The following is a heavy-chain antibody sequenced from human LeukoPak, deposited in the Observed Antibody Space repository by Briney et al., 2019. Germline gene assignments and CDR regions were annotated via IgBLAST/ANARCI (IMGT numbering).Heavy chain of an antibody. CDR1: GFTVSSNY. Sequence: GGSLRLSCAASGFTVSSNYMSWVRQAPGKGLEWVSVIYSDESTYYADSVKGRFTISRDNPKNTLYLQMNSLRAEDTAVYYCAELGITMIGGVWGKGTTVTISS. D-gene: IGHD3-10*02. J-gene: IGHJ6*04. V-gene: IGHV3-66*01. CDR3: AELGITMIGGV. CDR2: IYSDEST.